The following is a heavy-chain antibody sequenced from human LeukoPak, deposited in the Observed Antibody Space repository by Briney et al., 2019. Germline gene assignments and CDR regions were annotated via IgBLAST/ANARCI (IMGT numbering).Heavy chain of an antibody. Sequence: GGSLRLSCAASGFTFSSYEMNWVRQAPGKGLEWVSYISSSGSTIYYADSVKGRFTISRDNSKNTLYLQMNSLRAEDTAVYYCARDRGSSSWSHFDYWGQGTLVTVSS. CDR2: ISSSGSTI. CDR1: GFTFSSYE. V-gene: IGHV3-48*03. J-gene: IGHJ4*02. D-gene: IGHD6-13*01. CDR3: ARDRGSSSWSHFDY.